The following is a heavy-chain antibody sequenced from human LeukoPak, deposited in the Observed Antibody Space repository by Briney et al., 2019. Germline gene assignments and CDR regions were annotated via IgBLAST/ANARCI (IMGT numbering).Heavy chain of an antibody. J-gene: IGHJ3*02. CDR1: GGSFSGYY. Sequence: PSETLSLTCAVYGGSFSGYYWSWIRQPPGKGLEWIGEINHSGSTNYNPSLKSRVTISVDTSKNQFSLKLSSVTAADTAVYYCARDESGNAFDIWGHGTMVTVSS. CDR3: ARDESGNAFDI. V-gene: IGHV4-34*01. CDR2: INHSGST. D-gene: IGHD1-26*01.